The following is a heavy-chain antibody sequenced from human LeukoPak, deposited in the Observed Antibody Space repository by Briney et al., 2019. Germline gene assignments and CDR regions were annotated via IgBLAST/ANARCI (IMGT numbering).Heavy chain of an antibody. CDR3: ARSGGSGFQLDS. V-gene: IGHV4-4*07. CDR2: SYTTGST. CDR1: GGSIGSYY. J-gene: IGHJ4*02. D-gene: IGHD1-26*01. Sequence: SDTLSLTCTVSGGSIGSYYWSWIRQPAGKGLEWIGRSYTTGSTNYNPSLKSRVTMSLDTAKNQLSLNLSSVTAADTAVYYCARSGGSGFQLDSWGQGTLVTVSS.